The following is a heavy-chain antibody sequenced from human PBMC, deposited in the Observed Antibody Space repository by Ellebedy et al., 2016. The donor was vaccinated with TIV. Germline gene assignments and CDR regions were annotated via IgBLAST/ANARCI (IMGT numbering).Heavy chain of an antibody. J-gene: IGHJ3*02. D-gene: IGHD5-24*01. V-gene: IGHV3-9*01. CDR3: AKDLGDGYNNDAFDI. CDR1: GFTFDDYA. Sequence: PWGSLRLSCAASGFTFDDYAMPWVRQAPGKGLEWVSGISWNSGSIGYADSVKGRFTISRDNAKNSLYLQMNSLRAEDTALYYCAKDLGDGYNNDAFDIWGQGTMVTVSS. CDR2: ISWNSGSI.